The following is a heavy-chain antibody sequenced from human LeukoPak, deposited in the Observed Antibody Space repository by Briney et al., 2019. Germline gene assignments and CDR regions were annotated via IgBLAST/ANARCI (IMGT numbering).Heavy chain of an antibody. V-gene: IGHV1-46*01. CDR3: ARGGRGLWDYGSGIRRRFDY. Sequence: ASLKASCEASGYTFTSYNIHSVRQAAGPRLEWMGIINPSGGSTSYAKKFQCRVTMTRDTSTSTVYMELSSLRSEDTAVYYCARGGRGLWDYGSGIRRRFDYWGQGTLVTVSS. CDR2: INPSGGST. CDR1: GYTFTSYN. D-gene: IGHD3-10*01. J-gene: IGHJ4*02.